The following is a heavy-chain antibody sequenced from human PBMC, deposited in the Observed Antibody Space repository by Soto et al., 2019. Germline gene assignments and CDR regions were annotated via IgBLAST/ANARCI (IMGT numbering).Heavy chain of an antibody. D-gene: IGHD2-15*01. J-gene: IGHJ4*02. Sequence: GGSLRLSCAASGFTFSSYAMSWVRQAPGKGLEWVSAISGSGGSTYYVDSVKGRFTISRDNSKNTLYLQMNSLRAEDTAVYYSSKDHLMVAMVDYWGRGTLVTVSS. CDR1: GFTFSSYA. V-gene: IGHV3-23*01. CDR3: SKDHLMVAMVDY. CDR2: ISGSGGST.